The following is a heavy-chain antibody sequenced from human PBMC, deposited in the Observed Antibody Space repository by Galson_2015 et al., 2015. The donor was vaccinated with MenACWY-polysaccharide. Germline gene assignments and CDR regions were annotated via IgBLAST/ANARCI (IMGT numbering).Heavy chain of an antibody. Sequence: PALVKPTPTLTLTCTFAGFSLTTSEVGVGWIRQPPGKALEWLAVVYWNEDKRYSPSLRSRLTITKDTSKNEVVLTMTNMDPVDTATYYCAHSSPYYGWRSRGYDVWSQGTMVPVSS. J-gene: IGHJ3*01. CDR1: GFSLTTSEVG. V-gene: IGHV2-5*01. CDR3: AHSSPYYGWRSRGYDV. CDR2: VYWNEDK. D-gene: IGHD3-10*01.